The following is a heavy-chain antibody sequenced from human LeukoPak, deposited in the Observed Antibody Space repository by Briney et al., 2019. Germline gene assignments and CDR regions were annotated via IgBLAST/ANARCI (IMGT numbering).Heavy chain of an antibody. Sequence: SETLSLTCSVSGGSISTYYWSWIRHSPGQGLERIGYIYHNVDTNYNPSFKSRVTISVDTSTNQFSLRLMSVTAADTAIYYCARHSYSPFDYWGQGSLVTVSS. CDR3: ARHSYSPFDY. CDR2: IYHNVDT. CDR1: GGSISTYY. J-gene: IGHJ4*02. V-gene: IGHV4-59*08. D-gene: IGHD2-21*01.